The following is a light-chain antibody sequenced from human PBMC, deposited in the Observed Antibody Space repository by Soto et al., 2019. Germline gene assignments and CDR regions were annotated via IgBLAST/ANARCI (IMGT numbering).Light chain of an antibody. CDR3: QQYGSSPT. Sequence: EIVLTQSPGTLSLSPGERATLSCRASQSVRNNFLAWYQQKPGQAPRLLIYGASSRATGIPDRFSGSGSGTDFTLTIIGLEPEDLAVYYCQQYGSSPTFGGGTKVEIK. J-gene: IGKJ4*01. CDR2: GAS. V-gene: IGKV3-20*01. CDR1: QSVRNNF.